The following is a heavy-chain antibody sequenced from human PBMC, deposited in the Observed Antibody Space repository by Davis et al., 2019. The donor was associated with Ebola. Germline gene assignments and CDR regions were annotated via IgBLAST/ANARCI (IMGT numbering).Heavy chain of an antibody. CDR1: GFTFDDYA. CDR3: TAYDSTFRNY. Sequence: GGSLRLSCAASGFTFDDYAMHWVRQAPGKGLEWVSLISWDGGSTYYADSVKGRFTISRDNSKNSLYLQMNGLRAEDTALYYCTAYDSTFRNYWGQGTLVTVSS. J-gene: IGHJ4*02. V-gene: IGHV3-43D*03. CDR2: ISWDGGST. D-gene: IGHD3-22*01.